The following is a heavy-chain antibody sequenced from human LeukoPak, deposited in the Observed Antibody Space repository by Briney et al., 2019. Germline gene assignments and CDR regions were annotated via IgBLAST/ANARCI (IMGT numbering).Heavy chain of an antibody. CDR1: GVTFSSYW. D-gene: IGHD1-14*01. J-gene: IGHJ4*02. Sequence: GGSLRLSCVGAGVTFSSYWMTWVRQAPGKGLEWVANIKDDGSEKYSVDSVRGRFTISRDNDKNLLYLQMSSLIAEDTAVYYCARARIDYWGQGTLVTVSS. CDR2: IKDDGSEK. V-gene: IGHV3-7*04. CDR3: ARARIDY.